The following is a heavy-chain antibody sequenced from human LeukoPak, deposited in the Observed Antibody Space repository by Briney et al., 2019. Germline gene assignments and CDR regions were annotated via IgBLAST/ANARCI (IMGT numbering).Heavy chain of an antibody. J-gene: IGHJ4*02. Sequence: GESLKISVQASGYSFTKYWIGWVRQMPGKGLEWMGIIYPGDSDTRYSPSFQGQVTISADKSITTAYLQWRSLKASDPAMYYCARHGSDSGTYYDLGADYWGQGTLVTVSS. D-gene: IGHD1-26*01. CDR1: GYSFTKYW. CDR3: ARHGSDSGTYYDLGADY. CDR2: IYPGDSDT. V-gene: IGHV5-51*01.